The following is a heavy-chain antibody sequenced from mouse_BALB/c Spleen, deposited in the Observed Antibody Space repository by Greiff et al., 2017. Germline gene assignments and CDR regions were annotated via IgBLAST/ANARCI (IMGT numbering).Heavy chain of an antibody. D-gene: IGHD1-1*01. J-gene: IGHJ2*01. CDR2: IDPENGNT. V-gene: IGHV14-1*02. Sequence: VQLQQSGAELVRPGALVKLSCKASGFNIKDYYMHWVKQRPEQGLEWIGWIDPENGNTIYDPKFQGKASITADTSSNTAYLQLSSLTSEDTAVYYCASYYGSSLDYWGQGTTLTVSS. CDR1: GFNIKDYY. CDR3: ASYYGSSLDY.